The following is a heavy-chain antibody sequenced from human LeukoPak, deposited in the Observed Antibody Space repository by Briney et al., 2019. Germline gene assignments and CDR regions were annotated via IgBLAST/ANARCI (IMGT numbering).Heavy chain of an antibody. CDR3: ARGRCSSTSCFGMDV. J-gene: IGHJ6*02. V-gene: IGHV3-21*01. CDR2: ISSSSSYI. Sequence: PGGSLRLSCAASGFTFSSYSMNWVRQAPGKGLEWVSSISSSSSYIYYADSVKGRYTISRDNAKNSLYLQMNSLRAEDTAVYYCARGRCSSTSCFGMDVWGQGTTVTVSS. D-gene: IGHD2-2*01. CDR1: GFTFSSYS.